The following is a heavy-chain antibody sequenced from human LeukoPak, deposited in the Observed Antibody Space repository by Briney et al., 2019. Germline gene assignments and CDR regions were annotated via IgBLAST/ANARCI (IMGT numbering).Heavy chain of an antibody. V-gene: IGHV3-30-3*01. Sequence: PGGSLRLSCAACGFTFSCYAMHGVRQAPGRGLEGVAVISYDGSNEYYADSVKGRFTISRDSSKNALYLQMNSLRAEDTAVYYCARDGLGTDMVPKPSDAFDIWGQGTMVTVSS. CDR1: GFTFSCYA. J-gene: IGHJ3*02. CDR3: ARDGLGTDMVPKPSDAFDI. D-gene: IGHD4/OR15-4a*01. CDR2: ISYDGSNE.